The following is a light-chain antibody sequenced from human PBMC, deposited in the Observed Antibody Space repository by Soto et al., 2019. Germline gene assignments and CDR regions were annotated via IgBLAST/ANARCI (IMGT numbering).Light chain of an antibody. CDR3: QQYNNWPWT. Sequence: IVLTQSPGTLSLTPGERATLSCRASQSVTSSYLAWYQQKPGQAPRLLIYGASSRATGIPDRFSGSGSGTEFTLTISSLQSEDFAVYYCQQYNNWPWTFGQRTKVDI. V-gene: IGKV3-20*01. CDR2: GAS. CDR1: QSVTSSY. J-gene: IGKJ1*01.